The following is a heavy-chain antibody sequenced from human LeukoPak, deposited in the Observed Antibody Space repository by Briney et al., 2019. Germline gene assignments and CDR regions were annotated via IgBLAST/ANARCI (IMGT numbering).Heavy chain of an antibody. CDR1: GFTFSSYA. V-gene: IGHV3-23*01. D-gene: IGHD3-10*01. CDR2: ISGSGGST. CDR3: AKDGYGSGTQPGDY. Sequence: GGSLRLSCAASGFTFSSYAMSWVRQAPGKGLEWVSAISGSGGSTYYADSVKGRFTISRDNSKNTLYLQMNSLRAEDTAVYYCAKDGYGSGTQPGDYWGQGTLVTVSS. J-gene: IGHJ4*02.